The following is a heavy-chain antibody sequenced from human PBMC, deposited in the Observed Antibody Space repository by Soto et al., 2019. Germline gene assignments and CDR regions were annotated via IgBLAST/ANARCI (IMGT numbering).Heavy chain of an antibody. CDR2: SWYDGNIK. D-gene: IGHD3-10*01. Sequence: GGSLRLSCAASGFTFSTYGMHWVRQAPGKGLEWVAVSWYDGNIKYYADSVKGRFTISRDNSKNTLYLQMNSLRGEDTAVYFCARDSRALQWLGESLTGAAPGYFDNWGQGTLVTVSS. CDR3: ARDSRALQWLGESLTGAAPGYFDN. CDR1: GFTFSTYG. V-gene: IGHV3-33*08. J-gene: IGHJ4*02.